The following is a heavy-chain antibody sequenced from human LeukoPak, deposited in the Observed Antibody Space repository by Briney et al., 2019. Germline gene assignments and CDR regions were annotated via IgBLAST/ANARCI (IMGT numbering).Heavy chain of an antibody. V-gene: IGHV4-59*12. Sequence: SETLSLTCTVSGGSISTYYWSWIRQPPGKGLEWIGYIYYSGDTNYNPTLKSRVTISVDTSKNQFSLKLSSLRSEDTAVYYCAADSALIAAAGMANYYYYYGMDVWGQGTTVTVSS. CDR1: GGSISTYY. CDR2: IYYSGDT. CDR3: AADSALIAAAGMANYYYYYGMDV. J-gene: IGHJ6*02. D-gene: IGHD6-13*01.